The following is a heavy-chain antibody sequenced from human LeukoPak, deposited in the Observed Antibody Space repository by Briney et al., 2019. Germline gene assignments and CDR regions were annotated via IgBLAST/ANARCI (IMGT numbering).Heavy chain of an antibody. CDR1: GYSFVSHW. CDR3: ARRPSYDFWSGYYGVDGLDI. D-gene: IGHD3-3*01. V-gene: IGHV5-51*01. CDR2: IFPGDSDT. J-gene: IGHJ3*02. Sequence: GESLKISCKASGYSFVSHWIVWVRQMPGKGLEWLGIIFPGDSDTRYSPSFQGQVTISADKSINTAYLQWNSLRASDTAMYYCARRPSYDFWSGYYGVDGLDIWGQGTMVTVSS.